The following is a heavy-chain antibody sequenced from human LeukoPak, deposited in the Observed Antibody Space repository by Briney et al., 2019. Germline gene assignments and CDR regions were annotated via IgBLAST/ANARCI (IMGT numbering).Heavy chain of an antibody. Sequence: SETLSLTCTVSGGSISSYYWSWIRQPPGKGLEWIGRIYTSGSTNYNPSLKSRVTMSVDTSKNQFSLKLSSVTAADTAVYYCAREMGDSSGYYPNDAFDIWGQGTMVTVSS. CDR3: AREMGDSSGYYPNDAFDI. J-gene: IGHJ3*02. CDR2: IYTSGST. CDR1: GGSISSYY. D-gene: IGHD3-22*01. V-gene: IGHV4-4*07.